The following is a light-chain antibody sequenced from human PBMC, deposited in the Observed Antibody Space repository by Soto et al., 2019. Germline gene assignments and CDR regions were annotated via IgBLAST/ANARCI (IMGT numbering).Light chain of an antibody. Sequence: EIVLTQSPATLSLSPGERATLSCRASQSVSSYLAWYPQKPGQAPRLLIYDASNRATGIPARFSGSGSGTDLTLTISSLEPEDFAVYYCQQRSNRPPPFGQGTKVEIQ. V-gene: IGKV3-11*01. CDR3: QQRSNRPPP. CDR2: DAS. J-gene: IGKJ1*01. CDR1: QSVSSY.